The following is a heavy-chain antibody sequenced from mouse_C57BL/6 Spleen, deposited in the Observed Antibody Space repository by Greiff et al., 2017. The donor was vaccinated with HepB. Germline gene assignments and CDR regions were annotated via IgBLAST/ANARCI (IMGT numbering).Heavy chain of an antibody. CDR2: ISYDGSN. D-gene: IGHD3-2*02. V-gene: IGHV3-6*01. J-gene: IGHJ3*01. CDR1: GYSITSGYY. CDR3: ARRQLRAWFAY. Sequence: EVKLQESGPGLVKPSQSLSLTCSVTGYSITSGYYWNWIRQFPGNKLEWMGYISYDGSNNYNPSLKNRISITRDTSKNQFFLKLNSVTTEDTATYYCARRQLRAWFAYWGQGTLVTVSA.